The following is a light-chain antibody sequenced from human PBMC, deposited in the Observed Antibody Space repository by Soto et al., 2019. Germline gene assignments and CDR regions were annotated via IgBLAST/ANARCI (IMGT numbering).Light chain of an antibody. CDR3: LQDHDYQGT. Sequence: QVTQSPSSLSASVGDGVTITCPATQGYRSDFGWSQQKPGKAPKLLICAASDLQAEVTSRFSGSGSGTDFTLTISSLQADDLATYYGLQDHDYQGTFSQGTKFDIK. CDR2: AAS. CDR1: QGYRSD. J-gene: IGKJ2*01. V-gene: IGKV1-6*01.